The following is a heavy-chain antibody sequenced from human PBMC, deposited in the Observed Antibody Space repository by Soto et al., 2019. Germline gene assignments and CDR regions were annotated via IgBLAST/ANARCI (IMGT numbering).Heavy chain of an antibody. V-gene: IGHV3-48*01. CDR3: ARAYSSSSGKNAFDF. Sequence: GSLRLSCAASGFTFSNYGMNWVRKAPGKGLEWVSYISPSSSTIYYADSVKGRFTISRENAMNSLYLQMNSLRAEDTAIYYCARAYSSSSGKNAFDFWGQGTMVTVSS. D-gene: IGHD6-13*01. J-gene: IGHJ3*01. CDR2: ISPSSSTI. CDR1: GFTFSNYG.